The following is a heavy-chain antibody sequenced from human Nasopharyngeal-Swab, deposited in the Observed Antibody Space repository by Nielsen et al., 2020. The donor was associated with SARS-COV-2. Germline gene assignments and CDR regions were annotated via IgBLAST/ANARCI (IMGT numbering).Heavy chain of an antibody. J-gene: IGHJ6*02. CDR2: INPNSGGP. CDR3: ARAGAAAPGVYYGMDV. Sequence: ASVTVSCQASGYTFPGYYMHWVRQAPAQGLEWMGWINPNSGGPNHAQKFQGRVTMTRDPSISTAYMELSSLRSEDTDVYYCARAGAAAPGVYYGMDVWGQGTTVTVSS. V-gene: IGHV1-2*02. D-gene: IGHD6-13*01. CDR1: GYTFPGYY.